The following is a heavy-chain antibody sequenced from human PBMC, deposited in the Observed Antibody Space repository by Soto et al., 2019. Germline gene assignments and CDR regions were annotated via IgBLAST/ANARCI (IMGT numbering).Heavy chain of an antibody. Sequence: EVQLMESGGGLVQPGGSLRLSCAASGLTFSSYAMRWVRQAPVKGLEWVSAISGSGDSTYYADSVKGRFTISRDNSKNTLYLQMNRLRAEDTAVYYCARRGSGRYYDYWGQGTLVTVSS. D-gene: IGHD6-19*01. J-gene: IGHJ4*02. CDR2: ISGSGDST. V-gene: IGHV3-23*01. CDR1: GLTFSSYA. CDR3: ARRGSGRYYDY.